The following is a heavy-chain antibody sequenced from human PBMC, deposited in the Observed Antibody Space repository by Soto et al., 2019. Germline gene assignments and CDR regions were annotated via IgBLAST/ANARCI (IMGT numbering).Heavy chain of an antibody. CDR1: GGSFSGYY. V-gene: IGHV4-34*01. CDR3: ARISRYYYGMDV. J-gene: IGHJ6*02. Sequence: SETLSLTCAVYGGSFSGYYWSWIRQPPGKGLEWIGEINHSGSTNYNPSLKSRVTISVDTSKNQFSLKLSSVTAADTAVYYCARISRYYYGMDVWGQGTTVTVS. CDR2: INHSGST.